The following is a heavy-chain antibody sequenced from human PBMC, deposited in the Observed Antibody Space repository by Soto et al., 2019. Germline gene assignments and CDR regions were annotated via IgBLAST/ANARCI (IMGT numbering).Heavy chain of an antibody. Sequence: EVQLLESGGGWVQPGGSLRLSCAASGFPFSSYARSWVRQAPGKGLEWVSVISGSGDSTYYADSVKGRFTISRDNSKNTLYLQMNSLRAEDTAVYYCAKRTSGWYFDYWGQGTLVTVSS. V-gene: IGHV3-23*01. J-gene: IGHJ4*02. D-gene: IGHD6-19*01. CDR3: AKRTSGWYFDY. CDR2: ISGSGDST. CDR1: GFPFSSYA.